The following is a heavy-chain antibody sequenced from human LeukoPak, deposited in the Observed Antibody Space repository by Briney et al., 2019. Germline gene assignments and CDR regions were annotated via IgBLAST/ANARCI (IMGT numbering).Heavy chain of an antibody. CDR1: GFTFRDYY. J-gene: IGHJ4*02. Sequence: PGGSLRLSCAASGFTFRDYYMSGFRRAPGRGWEGVSYISKSGDSIYYADSVKGRFTISRDNAKNSLYLQMNSLRGEDTAVYYCAGGGYSSGWYSSPDYWGQGTLVTVSS. D-gene: IGHD6-19*01. CDR2: ISKSGDSI. CDR3: AGGGYSSGWYSSPDY. V-gene: IGHV3-11*01.